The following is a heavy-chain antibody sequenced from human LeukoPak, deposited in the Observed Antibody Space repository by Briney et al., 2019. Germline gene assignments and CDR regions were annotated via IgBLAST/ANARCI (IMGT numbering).Heavy chain of an antibody. D-gene: IGHD3-22*01. J-gene: IGHJ4*02. CDR3: ARMAGTDDYYDSSYPSDY. CDR1: GFTFSSYS. Sequence: GGSLRLSCAASGFTFSSYSMNWVRQAPGKGLEWVSSISSISSYIYYADSVKGRFTISRDNAKNSLYLQMNSLRAEDTAVYYCARMAGTDDYYDSSYPSDYWGQGTLVTVSS. V-gene: IGHV3-21*01. CDR2: ISSISSYI.